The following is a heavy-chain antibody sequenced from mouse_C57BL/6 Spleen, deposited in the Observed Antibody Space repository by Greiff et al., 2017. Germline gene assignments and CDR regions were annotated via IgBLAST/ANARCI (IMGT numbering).Heavy chain of an antibody. V-gene: IGHV1-80*01. Sequence: QVQLQQSGAELVKPGASVKISCKASGYAFSSYWMNWVKQRPGKGLAWIGQIYPGDGDTNYNGKFKGKATLTADKSSSTAYMQLSSLTSEDSAVYFCAIYYYGSSPYYYAMDYWGQGTSVTVSS. CDR3: AIYYYGSSPYYYAMDY. J-gene: IGHJ4*01. D-gene: IGHD1-1*01. CDR1: GYAFSSYW. CDR2: IYPGDGDT.